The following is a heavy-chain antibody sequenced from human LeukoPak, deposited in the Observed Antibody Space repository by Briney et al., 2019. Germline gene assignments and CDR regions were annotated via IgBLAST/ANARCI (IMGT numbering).Heavy chain of an antibody. D-gene: IGHD3-22*01. CDR1: GGTFSSYA. CDR3: ARDLYYYDSSGYYAPREFDY. CDR2: IIPIFGTA. V-gene: IGHV1-69*05. J-gene: IGHJ4*02. Sequence: GASVKVSCKASGGTFSSYAISWVRQAPGQGLEWMGRIIPIFGTANYAQKFQGRVTIITDESTSTAYMELSSLRSEDTAVYYCARDLYYYDSSGYYAPREFDYWGQGTLVTVSS.